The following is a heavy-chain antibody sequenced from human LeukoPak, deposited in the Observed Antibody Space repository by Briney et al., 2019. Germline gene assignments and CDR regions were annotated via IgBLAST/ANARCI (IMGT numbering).Heavy chain of an antibody. Sequence: SETLSLTCTVSGGSISSSYWSWIRQPPGKGLEWIGYIYYSGSTNYNPSLKSRVTISVDTSKNQFSLKLSSVTAADTAVYYCARADDDSSPRGYYYYYMDVWGKGTTVTVSS. J-gene: IGHJ6*03. CDR3: ARADDDSSPRGYYYYYMDV. V-gene: IGHV4-59*08. CDR1: GGSISSSY. CDR2: IYYSGST. D-gene: IGHD6-6*01.